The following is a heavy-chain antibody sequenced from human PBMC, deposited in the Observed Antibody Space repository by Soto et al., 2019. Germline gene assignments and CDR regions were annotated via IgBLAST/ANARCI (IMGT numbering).Heavy chain of an antibody. J-gene: IGHJ6*02. D-gene: IGHD3-10*01. CDR3: ARDLGVAYYYGSGSYPV. CDR2: IWYDGSNK. Sequence: SGFTFSTYGMRWVRQAPGKGLEWVAVIWYDGSNKYYADSVKGRFTISRDNSKNTLYLQMNSLRAEDTAVYYCARDLGVAYYYGSGSYPVWGQGTTVTVSS. V-gene: IGHV3-33*01. CDR1: GFTFSTYG.